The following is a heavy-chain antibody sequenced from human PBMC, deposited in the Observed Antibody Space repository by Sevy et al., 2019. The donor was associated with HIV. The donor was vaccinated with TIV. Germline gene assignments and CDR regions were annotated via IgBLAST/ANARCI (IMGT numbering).Heavy chain of an antibody. Sequence: ASVKVSCKASGYSFSNYGISWVRQAPGQGLEWMGWISAHNANTNYAQKLQDRVTMTTDTSTSTASMELRSLGSDDTAVYYCARAVPYYDILTGRNYFDYWGQGTLVTVSS. CDR3: ARAVPYYDILTGRNYFDY. D-gene: IGHD3-9*01. CDR1: GYSFSNYG. CDR2: ISAHNANT. J-gene: IGHJ4*02. V-gene: IGHV1-18*01.